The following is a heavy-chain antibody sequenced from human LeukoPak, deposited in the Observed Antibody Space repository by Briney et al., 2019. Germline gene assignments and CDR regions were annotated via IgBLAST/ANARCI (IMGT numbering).Heavy chain of an antibody. J-gene: IGHJ6*02. CDR2: MTGSSDST. CDR3: AKARLGDNDFSYYYYGMDV. D-gene: IGHD3-16*01. Sequence: GGSLRLSCAASGFSFSSYAMSWVRQTPGKGLQWVSGMTGSSDSTYYAGSVKGRFTISRGISKNTLYLQMNNLRVDDTAVYYCAKARLGDNDFSYYYYGMDVWGQGTTVTVSS. CDR1: GFSFSSYA. V-gene: IGHV3-23*01.